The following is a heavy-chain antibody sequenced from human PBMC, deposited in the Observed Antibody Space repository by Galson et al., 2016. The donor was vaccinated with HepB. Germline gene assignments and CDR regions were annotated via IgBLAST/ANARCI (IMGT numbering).Heavy chain of an antibody. J-gene: IGHJ3*01. CDR3: AREGYGRYDAFDV. Sequence: SVKVSCKASGYLFTNYYMHWVRQAPGQGFEWMGIINPSGGSTNYAQYFQGRVVMTRDTSTNTVYMELGSLTSEDTAVYYCAREGYGRYDAFDVWGQGTMLTVSS. V-gene: IGHV1-46*01. CDR1: GYLFTNYY. D-gene: IGHD5-18*01. CDR2: INPSGGST.